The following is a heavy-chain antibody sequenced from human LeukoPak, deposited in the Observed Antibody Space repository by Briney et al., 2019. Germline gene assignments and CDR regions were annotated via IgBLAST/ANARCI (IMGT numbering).Heavy chain of an antibody. J-gene: IGHJ4*02. CDR3: ARSSGYSSGWYQDPEYYFDY. D-gene: IGHD6-19*01. V-gene: IGHV1-2*02. Sequence: GASVKVSCKASGYTFTGYYMHWVRQAPGQGLEWMGWINPNSGGTNYAQKFQGRVTMTRDTSISTAYMELSRLRSDDTAVYYCARSSGYSSGWYQDPEYYFDYWGQGTLVTVSS. CDR1: GYTFTGYY. CDR2: INPNSGGT.